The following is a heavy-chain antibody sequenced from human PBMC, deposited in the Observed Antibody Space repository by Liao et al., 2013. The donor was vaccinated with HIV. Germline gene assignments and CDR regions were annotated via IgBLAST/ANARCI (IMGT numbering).Heavy chain of an antibody. D-gene: IGHD2-15*01. Sequence: QVQLQESGPGLVKPSQTLSLTCTVSGGSLSSGGYYWSWIRQPAGKGLEWIGRIYSSGSTNYNPSSRVESPLSLVHVQAPVLPSRLSSVTATDTAVYYCARDVVNWF. CDR1: GGSLSSGGYY. J-gene: IGHJ5*01. CDR3: ARDVVNWF. V-gene: IGHV4-61*02. CDR2: IYSSGST.